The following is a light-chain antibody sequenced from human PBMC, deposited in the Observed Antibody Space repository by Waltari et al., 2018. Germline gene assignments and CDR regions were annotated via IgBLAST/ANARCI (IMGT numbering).Light chain of an antibody. CDR2: DVR. CDR3: NSFTSSNAVI. V-gene: IGLV2-14*03. Sequence: QSALTQPASVSGSHGQSITISCTGTSSAIGRYHYVSWFQQHPGKAPTVMIYDVRNRPAGVSNRFSGSKSDYTASLTISGLQAEDEAVYFCNSFTSSNAVIFGGGTKLTV. CDR1: SSAIGRYHY. J-gene: IGLJ2*01.